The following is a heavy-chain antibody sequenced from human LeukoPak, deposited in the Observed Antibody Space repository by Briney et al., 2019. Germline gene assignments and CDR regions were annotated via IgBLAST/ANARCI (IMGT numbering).Heavy chain of an antibody. CDR1: GGSISSSSYY. Sequence: PSETLSLTCTVSGGSISSSSYYWGWIRQPPGKGLEWIGSIYYSGSTYYNPSLKSRVTISVDTSKNQFSLKLSSVTAADTAVYYCARQAATRDFWSGYYPRVFDYWGQGTLVTVSS. CDR2: IYYSGST. V-gene: IGHV4-39*01. D-gene: IGHD3-3*01. J-gene: IGHJ4*02. CDR3: ARQAATRDFWSGYYPRVFDY.